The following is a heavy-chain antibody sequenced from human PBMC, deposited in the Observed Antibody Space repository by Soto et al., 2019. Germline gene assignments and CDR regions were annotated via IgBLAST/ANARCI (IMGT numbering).Heavy chain of an antibody. D-gene: IGHD3-22*01. Sequence: GGSLRLSCAASGFTFSSYWMSWVRQAPGKGLEWVANIKQDGSEKYYVDSVKGRFTISRDNAKNSLYLQMNSLRAEDTAVYYCARDTMIVTYNWFDPWGQGTLVTVSS. CDR2: IKQDGSEK. CDR1: GFTFSSYW. J-gene: IGHJ5*02. CDR3: ARDTMIVTYNWFDP. V-gene: IGHV3-7*01.